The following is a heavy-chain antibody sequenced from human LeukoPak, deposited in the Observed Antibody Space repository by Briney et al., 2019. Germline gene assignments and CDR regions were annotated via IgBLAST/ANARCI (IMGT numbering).Heavy chain of an antibody. CDR3: ARDEYYGSGSYYAPARDGMDV. J-gene: IGHJ6*02. V-gene: IGHV3-21*01. D-gene: IGHD3-10*01. Sequence: PGGSLRLSCVASGFTFSTHGMNWVRQAPGKGLEWVSSISSSSSYIYYADSVKGRFTISRDNAKNSLYLQMNSLRAEDTAVYYCARDEYYGSGSYYAPARDGMDVWGQGTTVTVSS. CDR1: GFTFSTHG. CDR2: ISSSSSYI.